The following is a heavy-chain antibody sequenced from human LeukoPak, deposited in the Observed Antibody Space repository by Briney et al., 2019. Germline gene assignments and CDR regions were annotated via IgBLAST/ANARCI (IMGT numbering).Heavy chain of an antibody. V-gene: IGHV3-30*02. Sequence: GGSLRLSCAASGFTFSSYGLHWVRQAPGKGLEWVAFIRYDGSNKYYADSVKGRFTISRDNSKNTLFLQMNSLRAEDTAVYYCAKNLYYYDSSGHLFDYWGQGTLVTVSS. CDR2: IRYDGSNK. D-gene: IGHD3-22*01. CDR1: GFTFSSYG. J-gene: IGHJ4*02. CDR3: AKNLYYYDSSGHLFDY.